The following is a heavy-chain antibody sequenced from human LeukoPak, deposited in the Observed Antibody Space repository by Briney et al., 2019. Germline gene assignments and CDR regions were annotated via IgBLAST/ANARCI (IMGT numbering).Heavy chain of an antibody. CDR2: IWYDGSNK. CDR1: GFTFSSYG. CDR3: ARDLSFGSLDD. J-gene: IGHJ4*02. Sequence: GRSLRLSCAASGFTFSSYGMHWVRQTPGKGLEWVALIWYDGSNKNYADSVKGRFTISRDSSKDTLYLQMNSLRAEDTAVYYCARDLSFGSLDDWGQGTLVSVSS. V-gene: IGHV3-33*08. D-gene: IGHD1-26*01.